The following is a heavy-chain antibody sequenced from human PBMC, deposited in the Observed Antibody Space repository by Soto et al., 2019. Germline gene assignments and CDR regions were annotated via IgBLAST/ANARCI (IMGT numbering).Heavy chain of an antibody. CDR3: ASQIGGSYYYYCGMDV. CDR2: INHSGST. CDR1: GGSFSGYY. D-gene: IGHD1-26*01. Sequence: PSETLSLTCAVYGGSFSGYYWSWIRQPPGKGLEWIGEINHSGSTNYNPSLKSRVTISVDTSKNQFSLKLSSVTAADTAVYYCASQIGGSYYYYCGMDVWGQGTTVTVSS. J-gene: IGHJ6*02. V-gene: IGHV4-34*01.